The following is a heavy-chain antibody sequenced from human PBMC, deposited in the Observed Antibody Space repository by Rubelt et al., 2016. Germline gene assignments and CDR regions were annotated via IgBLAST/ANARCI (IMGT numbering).Heavy chain of an antibody. Sequence: GSLRLSCAASGFTVSSNYMSWVRQAPGKGLEWVSVIYSGGSTYYADSVKGRFTISRDNSKNTLYLQMNSLRAEDTAVYYCANGRSSHPPLMYYFDYWGQGTLVTVSS. CDR1: GFTVSSNY. CDR2: IYSGGST. CDR3: ANGRSSHPPLMYYFDY. J-gene: IGHJ4*02. V-gene: IGHV3-53*01. D-gene: IGHD6-13*01.